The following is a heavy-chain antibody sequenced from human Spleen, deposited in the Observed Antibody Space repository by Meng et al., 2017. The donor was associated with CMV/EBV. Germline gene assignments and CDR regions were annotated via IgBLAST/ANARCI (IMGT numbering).Heavy chain of an antibody. CDR3: ARASDFWTGYYSPGAFDV. D-gene: IGHD3/OR15-3a*01. CDR2: IHYSGSS. V-gene: IGHV4-39*07. J-gene: IGHJ3*01. CDR1: GAHIRSSSYY. Sequence: LSCTVSGAHIRSSSYYWGWIRQPPGKGLEWIGNIHYSGSSDYNPSLKSRVTISVDTSKNQFSLKLSSVIAADTAVYYCARASDFWTGYYSPGAFDVWGQGTMVTVSS.